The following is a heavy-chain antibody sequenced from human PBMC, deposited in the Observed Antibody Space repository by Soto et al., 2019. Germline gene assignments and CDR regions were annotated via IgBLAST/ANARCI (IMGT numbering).Heavy chain of an antibody. CDR3: AKDFGSSGWYAFDI. CDR2: ISYDGSNK. Sequence: QVQLVESGGGVVQPGRSLRLSCAASGFTFSSYGMQWVRQAPGKGLEWVAVISYDGSNKYYADSVKGRFTISRDNSKNTLYLQMNSLRAEDTAVYYCAKDFGSSGWYAFDIWGQGTMVTVSS. CDR1: GFTFSSYG. D-gene: IGHD6-19*01. V-gene: IGHV3-30*18. J-gene: IGHJ3*02.